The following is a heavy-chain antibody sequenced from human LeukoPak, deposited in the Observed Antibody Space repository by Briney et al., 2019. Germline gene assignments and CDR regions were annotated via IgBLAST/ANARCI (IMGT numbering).Heavy chain of an antibody. J-gene: IGHJ4*02. CDR2: INPSGGST. CDR1: GYIFTSCY. Sequence: ASVKVSCKASGYIFTSCYIHWVRQAPGQGLEWMGIINPSGGSTNYAQNFQDRVTMTRDTSTSTVYMELSSLRSEDTAVYYCARAYDSSGYSAYFDYWGQGTLVTVSS. V-gene: IGHV1-46*01. D-gene: IGHD3-22*01. CDR3: ARAYDSSGYSAYFDY.